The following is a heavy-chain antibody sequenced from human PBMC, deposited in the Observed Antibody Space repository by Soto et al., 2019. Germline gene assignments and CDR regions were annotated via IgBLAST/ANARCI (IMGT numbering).Heavy chain of an antibody. CDR2: IKPISDIT. D-gene: IGHD4-4*01. Sequence: SVKVSCKASGDTFGRFAINWVRQAPGQGLEWMGGIKPISDITNYAQRFQGRVTFTADASTSTVYLELSSLRSEDTAMYYCARDPSTINKLIGVWFDPWGQGTLVTVSS. V-gene: IGHV1-69*13. J-gene: IGHJ5*02. CDR3: ARDPSTINKLIGVWFDP. CDR1: GDTFGRFA.